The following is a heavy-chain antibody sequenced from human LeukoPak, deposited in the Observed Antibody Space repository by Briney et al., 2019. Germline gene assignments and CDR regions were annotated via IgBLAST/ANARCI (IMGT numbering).Heavy chain of an antibody. J-gene: IGHJ4*02. CDR1: GGSFSGYY. D-gene: IGHD1-7*01. CDR2: INHSGST. V-gene: IGHV4-34*01. CDR3: ARANWNYEFFDY. Sequence: SETLSLTRAVYGGSFSGYYWSWIRQPPGKGLEWIGEINHSGSTNYNPSLKSRVTISVDTSKNQFSLKLSSVTAADTAVYYCARANWNYEFFDYWGQGTLVTVSS.